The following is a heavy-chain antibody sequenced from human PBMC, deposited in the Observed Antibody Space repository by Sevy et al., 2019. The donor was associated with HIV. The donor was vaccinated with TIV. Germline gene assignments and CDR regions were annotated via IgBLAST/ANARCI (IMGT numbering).Heavy chain of an antibody. J-gene: IGHJ5*02. CDR1: GFTFNDYN. Sequence: GGSLRLSCAASGFTFNDYNLSWIRQAPGKGLEWVSYISTRTSTNTIYYAVSVKGRFTITRDNAKNSIYLQMNSLRVDDTAVYYCARAAGWFDAWGQGTLVTVSS. V-gene: IGHV3-11*01. CDR3: ARAAGWFDA. CDR2: ISTRTSTNTI.